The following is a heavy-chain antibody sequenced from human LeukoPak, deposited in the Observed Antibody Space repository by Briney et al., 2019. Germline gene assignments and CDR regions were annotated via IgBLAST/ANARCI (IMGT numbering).Heavy chain of an antibody. CDR3: ARIGYGPLVY. CDR1: GGSFSGYY. Sequence: NPSETLSLTCAVYGGSFSGYYWSWIRQPPGKGLEWIGEINHSGSTNYNPSLKSRVTISVDTSKNQFSLKLSSVTAADTAVYYCARIGYGPLVYWGQGTLVTVSS. J-gene: IGHJ4*02. CDR2: INHSGST. D-gene: IGHD5-12*01. V-gene: IGHV4-34*01.